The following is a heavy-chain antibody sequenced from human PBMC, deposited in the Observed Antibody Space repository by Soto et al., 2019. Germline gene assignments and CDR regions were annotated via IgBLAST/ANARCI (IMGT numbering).Heavy chain of an antibody. V-gene: IGHV1-8*01. J-gene: IGHJ4*02. CDR1: GYTFTSYD. D-gene: IGHD6-13*01. CDR3: ARGILWIAAAGHQRHFDY. Sequence: ASVKVSCKASGYTFTSYDINWVRQATGQGLEWMGWMNPNSGNTGYAQKFQGRVTMTRNTSISTAYMELSSLRSEDTAVYYCARGILWIAAAGHQRHFDYWGQGTLVTVSS. CDR2: MNPNSGNT.